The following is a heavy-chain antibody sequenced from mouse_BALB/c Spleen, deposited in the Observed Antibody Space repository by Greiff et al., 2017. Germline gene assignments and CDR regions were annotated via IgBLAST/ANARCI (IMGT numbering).Heavy chain of an antibody. CDR3: ARRRGYFDY. V-gene: IGHV3-2*02. CDR2: ISYSGST. Sequence: EVKLMESGPGLVKPSQSLSLTCTVTGYSITSDYAWNWIRQFPGNKLEWMGYISYSGSTSYNPSLKSRISITRDTSKNQFFLQLNSVTTEDTATYYCARRRGYFDYWGQGTTLTVSS. J-gene: IGHJ2*01. CDR1: GYSITSDYA.